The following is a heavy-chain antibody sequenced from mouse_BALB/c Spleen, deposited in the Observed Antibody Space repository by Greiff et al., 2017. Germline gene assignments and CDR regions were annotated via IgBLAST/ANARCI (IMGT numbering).Heavy chain of an antibody. CDR1: GFTFSSYA. CDR2: ISSGGSYT. CDR3: ARRGTTAEAMDY. Sequence: EVKLMESGGGLVKPGGSLKLSCAASGFTFSSYAMSWVRQTPEKRLEWVATISSGGSYTYYPDSVKGRFTISRDTDKNTLYLQMSSLRSEDTAMYDCARRGTTAEAMDYWGQGTSVTVSS. V-gene: IGHV5-9-3*01. D-gene: IGHD1-2*01. J-gene: IGHJ4*01.